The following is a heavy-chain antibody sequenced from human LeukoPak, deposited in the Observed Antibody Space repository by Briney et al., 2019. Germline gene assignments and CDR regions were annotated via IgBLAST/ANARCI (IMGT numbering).Heavy chain of an antibody. V-gene: IGHV3-48*01. J-gene: IGHJ5*02. CDR1: RFTFSDFS. CDR2: INANSKTI. CDR3: ASPGGAQFP. D-gene: IGHD3-10*01. Sequence: PGGSLRLSCAASRFTFSDFSMNWVRQAPGKGLEDIAYINANSKTIRYADSVKGRFSISRDNAKNSLYLQMNSLRVEDTAVYYCASPGGAQFPWGQGTLVTVSS.